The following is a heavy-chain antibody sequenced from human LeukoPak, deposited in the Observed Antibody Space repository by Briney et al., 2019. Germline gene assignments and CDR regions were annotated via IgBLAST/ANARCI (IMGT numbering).Heavy chain of an antibody. CDR1: GGSISSSSYY. Sequence: SETLSLTCTVSGGSISSSSYYWGWIRQPPGKGLEWIGSIYYSGSTYYNPSLKSRVTISVDTSKNQFSLKLSSVTAADTAVYFCARQSTGTFRRYDTWDQGTLVNVSS. V-gene: IGHV4-39*01. CDR3: ARQSTGTFRRYDT. CDR2: IYYSGST. J-gene: IGHJ5*02. D-gene: IGHD3-16*01.